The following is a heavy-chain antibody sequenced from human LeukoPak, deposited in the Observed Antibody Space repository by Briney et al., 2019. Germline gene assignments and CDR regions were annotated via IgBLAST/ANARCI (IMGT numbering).Heavy chain of an antibody. CDR1: GGSISSGGYY. V-gene: IGHV4-30-2*01. D-gene: IGHD4-17*01. J-gene: IGHJ4*02. CDR2: IYHSGST. Sequence: PSQTLSLTCTVSGGSISSGGYYWSWIRQPPGKGLEWIGYIYHSGSTYYNPSLKSRVTISVDRSKNQFSLELSSVTAADTAVYYCARDVRGHDYGDYVGYWGQGTLVTVSS. CDR3: ARDVRGHDYGDYVGY.